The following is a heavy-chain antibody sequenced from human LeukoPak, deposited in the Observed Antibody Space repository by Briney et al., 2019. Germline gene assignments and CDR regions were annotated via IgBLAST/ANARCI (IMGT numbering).Heavy chain of an antibody. J-gene: IGHJ6*02. Sequence: SGPALVKPTQTLTLTCTFSGFSLSTSGMCVSWVRQPPGKALEWLARIDWDDDKYYSTSLKTRLTISKDTSKNQVILTMTNMDPVDTATYYCAQTNGYGYYYYGMDVWGQGTTVTVSS. V-gene: IGHV2-70*11. CDR2: IDWDDDK. D-gene: IGHD5-18*01. CDR1: GFSLSTSGMC. CDR3: AQTNGYGYYYYGMDV.